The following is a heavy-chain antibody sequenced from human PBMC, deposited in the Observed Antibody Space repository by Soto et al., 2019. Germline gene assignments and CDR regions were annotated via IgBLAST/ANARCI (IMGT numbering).Heavy chain of an antibody. CDR2: IYYSGST. CDR1: GGAISRSSDY. J-gene: IGHJ5*02. V-gene: IGHV4-39*01. CDR3: ARQAAAGTRT. Sequence: SETLSVTGSGSGGAISRSSDYWGWIRQPPGKGLEWIGSIYYSGSTYYNPSLKSRVTISVDTSKNQFSLKLSSVTAADTAVYYCARQAAAGTRTWGQGTLVTVSS. D-gene: IGHD6-13*01.